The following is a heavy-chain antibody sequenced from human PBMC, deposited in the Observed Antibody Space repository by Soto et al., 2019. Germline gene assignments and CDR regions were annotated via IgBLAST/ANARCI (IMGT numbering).Heavy chain of an antibody. J-gene: IGHJ6*02. CDR1: GYSFTSYW. CDR3: ARHGVGFRYYYGMDV. CDR2: IDPSDSYT. D-gene: IGHD1-26*01. V-gene: IGHV5-10-1*01. Sequence: PGESLKISCQGSGYSFTSYWISWVRQMPGKGLEWMGRIDPSDSYTNYSPSFQGHVTISADKSISTAYLQWSSLKASDTAMYYCARHGVGFRYYYGMDVWGQGTTVTVSS.